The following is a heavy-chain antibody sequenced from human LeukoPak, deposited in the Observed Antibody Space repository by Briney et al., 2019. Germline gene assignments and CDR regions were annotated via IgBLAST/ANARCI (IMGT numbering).Heavy chain of an antibody. J-gene: IGHJ4*02. CDR2: ISAYNGNT. V-gene: IGHV1-18*01. Sequence: ASVKVSCKASGYTFTSYGISWVRQAAGQGLEWMGWISAYNGNTNYAQKLQGRVTMTTDTSTSTAYMELRSLRSDDTAVYYCARDTRITIFGVVSHAFDYWGQGTLVTVSS. CDR1: GYTFTSYG. CDR3: ARDTRITIFGVVSHAFDY. D-gene: IGHD3-3*01.